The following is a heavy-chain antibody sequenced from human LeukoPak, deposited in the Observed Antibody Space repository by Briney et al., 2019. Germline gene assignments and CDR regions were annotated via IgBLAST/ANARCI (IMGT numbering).Heavy chain of an antibody. CDR1: GYSFSGSY. CDR2: INPKTGST. V-gene: IGHV1-2*02. D-gene: IGHD3-10*01. Sequence: ASVKVSCKASGYSFSGSYIHWVRQAPAQGLEWMGWINPKTGSTNYAEKFQGRVTMTRDTSISTCYMELSRLRSDDVAVYYCARSSGGSGRWGDNWFDPWGQGTLVIVSS. J-gene: IGHJ5*02. CDR3: ARSSGGSGRWGDNWFDP.